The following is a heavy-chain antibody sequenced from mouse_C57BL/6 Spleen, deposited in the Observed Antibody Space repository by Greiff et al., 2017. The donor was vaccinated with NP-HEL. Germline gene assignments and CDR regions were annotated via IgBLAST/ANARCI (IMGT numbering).Heavy chain of an antibody. CDR1: GFTFSSYA. CDR2: ISDGGSYT. D-gene: IGHD4-1*01. J-gene: IGHJ3*01. CDR3: ARDPRTGTLGWCAY. V-gene: IGHV5-4*01. Sequence: EVQGVESGGGLVKPGGSLKLSCAASGFTFSSYAMSWVRQTPEKRLEWVATISDGGSYTYYPDNVKGRFTISRDNAKNNLYLQMSHLKSEDTAMYYCARDPRTGTLGWCAYWGQGTLVTVSA.